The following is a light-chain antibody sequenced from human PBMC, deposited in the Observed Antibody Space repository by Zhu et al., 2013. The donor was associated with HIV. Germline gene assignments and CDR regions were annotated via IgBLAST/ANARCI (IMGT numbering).Light chain of an antibody. CDR1: QTVSYKH. CDR3: QQYGSSPPLT. CDR2: GAS. V-gene: IGKV3-20*01. J-gene: IGKJ4*01. Sequence: EVVLMQSPGTLSLSPGERATLSCRASQTVSYKHIAWYQQKPGQAPRLLIYGASSRATGIPARFSGSGSGTDFTLTISRLEPEDFAVYYCQQYGSSPPLTFGGGTKVEI.